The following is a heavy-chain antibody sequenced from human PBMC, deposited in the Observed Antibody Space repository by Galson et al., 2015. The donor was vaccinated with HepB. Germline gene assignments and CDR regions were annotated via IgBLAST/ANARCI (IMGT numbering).Heavy chain of an antibody. Sequence: SVKVSCKASGYTFTSYGISWVRQAPGQGLEWMGWISAYHGNTNYAQKLQGRVTMTTDTSTSTAYMELRSLRSDDTAVYYCAREGSYGGNFGWFDPWGQGTLVTVSS. D-gene: IGHD4-23*01. V-gene: IGHV1-18*01. CDR3: AREGSYGGNFGWFDP. CDR2: ISAYHGNT. J-gene: IGHJ5*02. CDR1: GYTFTSYG.